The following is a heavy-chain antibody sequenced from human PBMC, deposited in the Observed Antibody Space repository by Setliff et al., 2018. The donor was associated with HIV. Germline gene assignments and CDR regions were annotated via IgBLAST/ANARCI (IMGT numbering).Heavy chain of an antibody. J-gene: IGHJ6*03. CDR1: GGSFSSYH. D-gene: IGHD3-10*01. V-gene: IGHV4-4*07. CDR2: IFASGST. CDR3: ARVGASGVASTMDYYYYMDV. Sequence: SETLSLTCTVSGGSFSSYHWSWIRHPAGKGLEWIGHIFASGSTKYNPSLESRVTMSVDTSRTQFSLKLRSVTAADTAVYYCARVGASGVASTMDYYYYMDVWGKGTTVTVS.